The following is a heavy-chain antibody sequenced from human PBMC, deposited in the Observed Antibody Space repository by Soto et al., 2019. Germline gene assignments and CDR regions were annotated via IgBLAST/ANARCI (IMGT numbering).Heavy chain of an antibody. Sequence: GGSLRLSCAASGFTFSSYAMSWVRQAPGKGLEWVSAISGSGGSTYYADSVKGRFTISRDNSKNTLYLQMNSLRAEDTAVYYCAKEEFGDIVDYYYYYSMDVWGQGTTVTVSS. CDR2: ISGSGGST. CDR1: GFTFSSYA. J-gene: IGHJ6*02. CDR3: AKEEFGDIVDYYYYYSMDV. D-gene: IGHD5-12*01. V-gene: IGHV3-23*01.